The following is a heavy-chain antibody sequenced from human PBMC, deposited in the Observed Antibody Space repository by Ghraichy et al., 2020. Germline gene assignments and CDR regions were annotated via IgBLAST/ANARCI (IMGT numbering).Heavy chain of an antibody. CDR3: ANFVGSDPTGRFDN. V-gene: IGHV3-30*02. CDR2: IAFDGSNK. D-gene: IGHD2-21*01. Sequence: LRLSCEGSGLTFSCCGMHWVRQAPGKGLEWVALIAFDGSNKFYIDSVKGRFSLSRDNSKNTLYLQMNSLRVEDTAIYYCANFVGSDPTGRFDNWGQGTRVTVSS. J-gene: IGHJ4*02. CDR1: GLTFSCCG.